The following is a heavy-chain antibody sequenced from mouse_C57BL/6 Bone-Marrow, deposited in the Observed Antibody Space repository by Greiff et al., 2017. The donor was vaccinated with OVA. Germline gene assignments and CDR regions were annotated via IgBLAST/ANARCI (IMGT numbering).Heavy chain of an antibody. Sequence: VQLQQPGTELVKPGASVKLSCKASGYTFTSYWMHWVKQRPGQGLEWIGNINPSNGGTNYNQKFKGKSTLTVDKSSSTAYMQLSSLTSEDSAVYYCARGDYGSSYLDYWGQGTTLTVSS. J-gene: IGHJ2*01. V-gene: IGHV1-53*01. D-gene: IGHD1-1*01. CDR2: INPSNGGT. CDR3: ARGDYGSSYLDY. CDR1: GYTFTSYW.